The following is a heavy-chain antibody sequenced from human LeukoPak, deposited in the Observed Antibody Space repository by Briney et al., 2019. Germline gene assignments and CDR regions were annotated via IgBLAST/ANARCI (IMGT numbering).Heavy chain of an antibody. D-gene: IGHD3-10*01. J-gene: IGHJ4*02. V-gene: IGHV4-4*07. CDR2: IYTSGST. Sequence: SETLSLTCTVSGGSISSYYWSWIRQPAGKGLEWIGRIYTSGSTNYNPSPKSRVTMSVDTSKNQFSLKLSSVTAADTAVYYCARRTEHYGSGAFDYWGQGTLVTVSS. CDR1: GGSISSYY. CDR3: ARRTEHYGSGAFDY.